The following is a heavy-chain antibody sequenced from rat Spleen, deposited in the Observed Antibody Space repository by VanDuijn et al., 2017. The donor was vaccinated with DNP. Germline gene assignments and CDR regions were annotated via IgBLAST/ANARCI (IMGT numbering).Heavy chain of an antibody. J-gene: IGHJ4*01. CDR1: GFTFGDYA. CDR3: TRDNYSSYMPYYYAMDA. D-gene: IGHD1-2*01. Sequence: EVQLVESGGGLVQPGRSLKLSCAASGFTFGDYAMAWVRQAPTKGLEWVAYINNSGGSIFYRDSVKGRFTISRDNAKSTLYLQMDSLRSEDTATYYCTRDNYSSYMPYYYAMDAWGQGTSVTVSS. V-gene: IGHV5-27*01. CDR2: INNSGGSI.